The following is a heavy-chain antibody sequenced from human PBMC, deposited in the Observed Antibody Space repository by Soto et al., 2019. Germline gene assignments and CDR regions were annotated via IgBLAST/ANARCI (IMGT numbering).Heavy chain of an antibody. CDR2: IWYDGSNK. CDR1: GFTFSRYA. V-gene: IGHV3-33*01. CDR3: ARSVRGVNFQTFYFSAMHV. J-gene: IGHJ6*03. Sequence: GGSLRLSCAASGFTFSRYAMHWVRQAPGKGMEWVAVIWYDGSNKYYADSVKGRFTISRDNSKNTLYLQMNSLRAEDTAVYYCARSVRGVNFQTFYFSAMHVCGKGTTVTRSS. D-gene: IGHD3-10*01.